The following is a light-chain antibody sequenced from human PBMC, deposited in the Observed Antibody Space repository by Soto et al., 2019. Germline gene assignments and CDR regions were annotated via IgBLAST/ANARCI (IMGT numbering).Light chain of an antibody. V-gene: IGKV1-5*03. J-gene: IGKJ2*01. CDR3: QQYNDFQYT. CDR2: KAT. Sequence: DIQMTQSPSTLSASVGDGVTITCRASQIIGSWLAWYQQKPGKAPKLLIYKATNLQSGVSSRFSGSGSGTDFSLTISSLQPEDSATYFCQQYNDFQYTFGPGTKLEI. CDR1: QIIGSW.